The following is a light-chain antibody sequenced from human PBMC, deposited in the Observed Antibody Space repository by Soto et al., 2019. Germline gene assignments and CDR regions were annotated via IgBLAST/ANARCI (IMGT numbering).Light chain of an antibody. J-gene: IGKJ5*01. Sequence: EIVMTQSPATLSVSPGERATVSCRASQSVRSNLAWYQQKPGQAPRLLIYGASTRATGIPARFSGSGSGTEFTLTISSLQSEDFAVYYCQKYNNWPPITFGQGTRLEIK. V-gene: IGKV3-15*01. CDR2: GAS. CDR3: QKYNNWPPIT. CDR1: QSVRSN.